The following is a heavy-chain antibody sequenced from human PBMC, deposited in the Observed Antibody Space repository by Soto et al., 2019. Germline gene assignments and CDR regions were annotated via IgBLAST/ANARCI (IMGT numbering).Heavy chain of an antibody. Sequence: GGSLRLSCAASGFTFSSYAMHWVRQAPGKGLEWVAVISYDGSNKYYADSVKGRFTISRDNSKNTLYLQMNSLRAEDTAVYYCARDGYDSLDAFDIWGQGTMVTVSS. D-gene: IGHD5-12*01. V-gene: IGHV3-30-3*01. CDR2: ISYDGSNK. J-gene: IGHJ3*02. CDR3: ARDGYDSLDAFDI. CDR1: GFTFSSYA.